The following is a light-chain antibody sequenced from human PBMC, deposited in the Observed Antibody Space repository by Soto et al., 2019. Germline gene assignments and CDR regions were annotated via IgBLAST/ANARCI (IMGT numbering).Light chain of an antibody. V-gene: IGKV2-28*01. CDR1: QSLLHGDGNNY. CDR2: LAS. CDR3: MQSLQTWT. Sequence: DIEMTQSPLSLPVTPGEPASISCRSSQSLLHGDGNNYLDWYLQRPGQSPQLLIYLASNRASGVPDRFSGSGSGTDFTLKISIVEAEDAGVYYCMQSLQTWTFGQGTTIEIK. J-gene: IGKJ1*01.